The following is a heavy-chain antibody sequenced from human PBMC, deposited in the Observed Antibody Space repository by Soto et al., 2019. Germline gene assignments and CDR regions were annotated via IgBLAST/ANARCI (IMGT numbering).Heavy chain of an antibody. V-gene: IGHV1-8*01. CDR2: MNPNSGNT. CDR1: GYTFTSYD. D-gene: IGHD6-13*01. J-gene: IGHJ4*02. Sequence: QVQLVQSGAEVKKPGASVKVSCKASGYTFTSYDINWVRQATGQGLEWMGWMNPNSGNTGYAQKFQGRVTMTRNTSISTAYMELSSLRSEDTAVYYCAGKELAAAGIRIDYWGQGTLVTVSS. CDR3: AGKELAAAGIRIDY.